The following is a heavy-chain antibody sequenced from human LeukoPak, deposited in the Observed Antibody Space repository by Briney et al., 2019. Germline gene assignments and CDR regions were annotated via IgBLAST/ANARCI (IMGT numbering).Heavy chain of an antibody. D-gene: IGHD3-22*01. V-gene: IGHV1-8*01. Sequence: ASVKVSCKASRYTFTSYDINWVREAAGQRLEWMGWMNPNTGRTGFARKFQGRLTMTRDASISTAYMELSSLRSDDTAVYYCARLSQTPDYYSNGGYYYLGYWGQGTPVTVSS. CDR2: MNPNTGRT. J-gene: IGHJ4*02. CDR1: RYTFTSYD. CDR3: ARLSQTPDYYSNGGYYYLGY.